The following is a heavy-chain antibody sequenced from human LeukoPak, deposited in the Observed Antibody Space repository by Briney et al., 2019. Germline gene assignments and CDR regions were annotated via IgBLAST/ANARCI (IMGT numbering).Heavy chain of an antibody. CDR2: ISAHNGNT. CDR3: ARVRGSSGSYEYYHYMDV. J-gene: IGHJ6*03. CDR1: GYTFTSYG. V-gene: IGHV1-18*01. Sequence: ASVKVSCKASGYTFTSYGISWVRQAPGQGLEWMGWISAHNGNTNYAQKLQGRVTMTTDTSTSTAYMELRSLRSDDTAVYYCARVRGSSGSYEYYHYMDVWGKGTTVTISS. D-gene: IGHD1-26*01.